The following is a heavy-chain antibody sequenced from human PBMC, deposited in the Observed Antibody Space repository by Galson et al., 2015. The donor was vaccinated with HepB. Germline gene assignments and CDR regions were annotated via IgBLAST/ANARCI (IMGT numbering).Heavy chain of an antibody. CDR1: GGTFSSYA. Sequence: SCKASGGTFSSYAISWVRQAPGQGLEWMGGIIPIFGTANYAQKFQGRVTITADESTSTAYMELSSLRSEDTAVYYCAGIPSGGIVVVVAAPRPNGMDVWGQGTTVTVSS. CDR3: AGIPSGGIVVVVAAPRPNGMDV. D-gene: IGHD2-15*01. CDR2: IIPIFGTA. V-gene: IGHV1-69*01. J-gene: IGHJ6*02.